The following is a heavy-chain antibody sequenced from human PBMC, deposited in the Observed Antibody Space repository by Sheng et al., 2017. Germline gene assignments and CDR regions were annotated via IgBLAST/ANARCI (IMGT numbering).Heavy chain of an antibody. J-gene: IGHJ6*03. CDR1: GFTFSSYA. V-gene: IGHV3-23*04. CDR2: ITGSGSST. CDR3: AKGSRGVYYYYMDV. Sequence: EVQLVESGGGLVQPGGSLRLSCAASGFTFSSYAMTWVRQAPEKGLEWVSSITGSGSSTYYADSVKGRFTISRDNSKNTLYLQMNSLRAEDTAVYYCAKGSRGVYYYYMDVWGRRDHGHRLL. D-gene: IGHD1-26*01.